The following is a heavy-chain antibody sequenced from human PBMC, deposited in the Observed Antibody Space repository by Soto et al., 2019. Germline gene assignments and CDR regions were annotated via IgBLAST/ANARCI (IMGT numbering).Heavy chain of an antibody. V-gene: IGHV3-72*01. CDR1: GFTISDHY. CDR3: SRASVVGVLLDF. D-gene: IGHD3-16*01. CDR2: GRNKANSYST. Sequence: GGSLRLSCTASGFTISDHYMDLVRQAPGKGLEWVGRGRNKANSYSTEYAASVKDRFTISRDDSKNSLYLQMNSLKTEDTAFYFFSRASVVGVLLDFWGRGTLDPVSS. J-gene: IGHJ4*02.